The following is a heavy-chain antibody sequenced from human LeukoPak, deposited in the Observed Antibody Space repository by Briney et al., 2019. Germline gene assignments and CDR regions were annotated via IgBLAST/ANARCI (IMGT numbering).Heavy chain of an antibody. CDR3: ARGSIAVAGLNFDY. D-gene: IGHD6-19*01. J-gene: IGHJ4*02. V-gene: IGHV4-34*01. Sequence: SETLSLTCAGYCVSCSAYYWIWIRQPPGKGLEGRVEINHSGSTNYNPSLTSRVTISVDTSKNQFSLKLSSVTAADTAVYYCARGSIAVAGLNFDYWGQGTLVTVSS. CDR2: INHSGST. CDR1: CVSCSAYY.